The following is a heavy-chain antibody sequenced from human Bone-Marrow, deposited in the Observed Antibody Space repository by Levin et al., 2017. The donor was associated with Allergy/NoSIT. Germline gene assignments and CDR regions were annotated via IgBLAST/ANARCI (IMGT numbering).Heavy chain of an antibody. V-gene: IGHV3-15*07. CDR1: GFTFTNAW. CDR2: IRSKADGGTT. J-gene: IGHJ6*02. Sequence: KAGGSLRLSCAASGFTFTNAWMNWVRQAPGKGLEWVGRIRSKADGGTTAYAAPVQGRFTIPRDDSKNTLFLQMNSLKTEDTATYYCTTDPPYYYDSSGSSYFGMDVWGQGTTVTVSS. D-gene: IGHD3-22*01. CDR3: TTDPPYYYDSSGSSYFGMDV.